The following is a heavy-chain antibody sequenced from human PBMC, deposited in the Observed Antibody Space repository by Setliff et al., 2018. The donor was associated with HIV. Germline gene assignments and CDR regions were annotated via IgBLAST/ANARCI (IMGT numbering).Heavy chain of an antibody. CDR1: GFSLSSSGEG. CDR3: ARIQLWKLEYYYYYYMDV. Sequence: SGPTLVNPTQTLTLTCSFSGFSLSSSGEGVGWIRQPPGKALEWLTLIYWDDDKRYSPSLRSRLTITKDTSKNQVVLTMTNMDPVDTATYYCARIQLWKLEYYYYYYMDVWGKGTTVTVSS. CDR2: IYWDDDK. V-gene: IGHV2-5*02. D-gene: IGHD5-18*01. J-gene: IGHJ6*03.